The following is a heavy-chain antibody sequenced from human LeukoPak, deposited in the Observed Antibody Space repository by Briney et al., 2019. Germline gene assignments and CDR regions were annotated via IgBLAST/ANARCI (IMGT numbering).Heavy chain of an antibody. D-gene: IGHD1-26*01. J-gene: IGHJ4*02. CDR2: ITSTSSDI. CDR1: ELTFSSHA. Sequence: SGGSLRLSCAASELTFSSHAMIWVRQAPGKGLEWVSSITSTSSDIFYTDSVKGRFTISRDNAKNSLYLQMNSLRAEDTAVYYCAREGSFPLYYFDYWGQGTLVTVSS. CDR3: AREGSFPLYYFDY. V-gene: IGHV3-21*01.